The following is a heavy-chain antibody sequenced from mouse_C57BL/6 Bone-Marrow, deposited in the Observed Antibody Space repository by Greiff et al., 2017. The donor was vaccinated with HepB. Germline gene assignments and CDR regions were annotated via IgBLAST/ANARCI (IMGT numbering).Heavy chain of an antibody. Sequence: QVQLQQSGPELVKPGASVKISCKASGYAFSSSWMNWVKQRPGKGLEWIGRIYPGDGDTNYNGKFKGKATLTADKSSSTAYMQRSSLTSEDSAVYFCANYYGSSHGGDYWGQGTSVTVSS. CDR3: ANYYGSSHGGDY. CDR2: IYPGDGDT. J-gene: IGHJ4*01. CDR1: GYAFSSSW. V-gene: IGHV1-82*01. D-gene: IGHD1-1*01.